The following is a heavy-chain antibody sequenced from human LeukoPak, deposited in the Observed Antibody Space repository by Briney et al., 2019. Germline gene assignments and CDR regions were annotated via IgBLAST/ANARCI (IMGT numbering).Heavy chain of an antibody. CDR3: ARDLRSSGYYAFDY. CDR2: ISSSSSYI. Sequence: GGSLRLSCAGSGFTFSTYSMNWVRQAPGKGLEWVSCISSSSSYIYYADSVKGRFTTSRDNAKNSLYLQMNSLRAEDTAVYYCARDLRSSGYYAFDYWGQGTLVTVSS. J-gene: IGHJ4*02. D-gene: IGHD3-22*01. CDR1: GFTFSTYS. V-gene: IGHV3-21*01.